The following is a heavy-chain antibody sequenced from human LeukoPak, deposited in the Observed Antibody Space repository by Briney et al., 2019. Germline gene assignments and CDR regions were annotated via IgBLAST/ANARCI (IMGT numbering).Heavy chain of an antibody. CDR1: GYTFTSYD. V-gene: IGHV1-8*01. D-gene: IGHD1-14*01. J-gene: IGHJ4*02. CDR3: SRGADKPGRGLDY. Sequence: EASVKVSCKASGYTFTSYDINWVRQATGKGLEWMGWINRNSGSTGYAESLKGRVTMTRNTSINTAYLQMSSLRSEDTAVYYCSRGADKPGRGLDYWGQGTLVTVSS. CDR2: INRNSGST.